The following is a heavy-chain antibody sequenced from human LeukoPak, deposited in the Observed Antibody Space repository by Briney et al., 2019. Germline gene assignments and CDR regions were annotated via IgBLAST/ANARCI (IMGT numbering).Heavy chain of an antibody. D-gene: IGHD5-18*01. J-gene: IGHJ4*02. CDR3: ARDPGYSYGLPSY. Sequence: GGSLRLSCGASGFTFSSYAMHWIRQAPGKGLDRLAVISYDGSNKYYADSVKGPFTISRDNSKNTLYLQMNSLRAEDTAVYYCARDPGYSYGLPSYWGQGTLVTVSS. V-gene: IGHV3-30-3*01. CDR1: GFTFSSYA. CDR2: ISYDGSNK.